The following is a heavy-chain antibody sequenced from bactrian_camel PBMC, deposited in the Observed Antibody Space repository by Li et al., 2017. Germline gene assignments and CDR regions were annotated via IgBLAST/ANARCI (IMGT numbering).Heavy chain of an antibody. CDR1: GSIVSTMC. V-gene: IGHV3S40*01. Sequence: VQLVESGGGSVQAGRSLRLSCASSGSIVSTMCMGWVRQTPGKEREGVAAISPGTGRRWYGDSVKGRFTISRDDNQRPIYLQMNSLTPGDTAMYYCTARYEFGLGACRGVGGLGFWGQGTQVTVS. D-gene: IGHD1*01. J-gene: IGHJ6*01. CDR2: ISPGTGRR. CDR3: TARYEFGLGACRGVGGLGF.